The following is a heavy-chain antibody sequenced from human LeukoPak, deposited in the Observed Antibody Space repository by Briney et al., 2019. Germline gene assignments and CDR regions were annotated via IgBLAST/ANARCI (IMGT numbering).Heavy chain of an antibody. J-gene: IGHJ4*02. Sequence: ASVKVSCKVSGYTLTELSMRWVRQAPGKGLEWMGGFDPEDGETIYAQKFQGRVTMTEDTSTDTAYMELSSLRSEDTAVYYCATSPIRGVSWYFDYWGQGTLVTVSS. CDR2: FDPEDGET. CDR1: GYTLTELS. V-gene: IGHV1-24*01. CDR3: ATSPIRGVSWYFDY. D-gene: IGHD3-10*01.